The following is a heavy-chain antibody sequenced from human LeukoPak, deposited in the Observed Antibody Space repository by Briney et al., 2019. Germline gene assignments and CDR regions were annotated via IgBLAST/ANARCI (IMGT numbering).Heavy chain of an antibody. V-gene: IGHV3-7*01. J-gene: IGHJ4*02. D-gene: IGHD3-16*01. CDR1: GFTFSSYW. Sequence: GGSLSLSCAASGFTFSSYWMTWVRQAPGKGLEWVANIKHNGDELNYVDSVEDRFTISRDNAKNSLYLHMTSLRAEDTAVYYCARELRTFDSWGQGALWTASS. CDR2: IKHNGDEL. CDR3: ARELRTFDS.